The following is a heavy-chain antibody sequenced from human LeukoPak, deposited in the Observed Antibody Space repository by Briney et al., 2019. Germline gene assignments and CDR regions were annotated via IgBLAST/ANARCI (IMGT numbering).Heavy chain of an antibody. CDR3: ARDFGSWQQLVPAYYYYFDV. Sequence: GGSLRLSCAASGFTVSSNYMSWVRQAPGKGLEWVSVIYSGGSTYYADSVKGRFTISRDNSKSTLYIQMNSLRAEDTAVYYCARDFGSWQQLVPAYYYYFDVWGKGTTVTISS. V-gene: IGHV3-53*01. CDR2: IYSGGST. J-gene: IGHJ6*03. CDR1: GFTVSSNY. D-gene: IGHD6-13*01.